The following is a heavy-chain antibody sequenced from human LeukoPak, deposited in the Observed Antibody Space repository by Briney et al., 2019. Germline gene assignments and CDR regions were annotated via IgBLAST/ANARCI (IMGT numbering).Heavy chain of an antibody. CDR1: GYTFTSYG. CDR3: ARERGWFGESLTH. CDR2: VSAYTGNT. J-gene: IGHJ4*02. V-gene: IGHV1-18*01. Sequence: ASVKVSCKASGYTFTSYGISWVRQAPGHGLEWLGWVSAYTGNTNYAQKLQGRVTMTTDTSTSTAYMELRSLRSDDTAVYYCARERGWFGESLTHWGQGTLVTVSS. D-gene: IGHD3-10*01.